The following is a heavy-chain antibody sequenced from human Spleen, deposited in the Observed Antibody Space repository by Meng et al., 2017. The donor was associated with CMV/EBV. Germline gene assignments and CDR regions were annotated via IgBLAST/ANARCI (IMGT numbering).Heavy chain of an antibody. J-gene: IGHJ3*02. Sequence: GESLKICCAVSGFTFSNYNVNWVCQAPGKGLEWVSSISSSSSYIYNADSVKGRFTISRDNAKNSLYLQMNSLRAEDTAVYYCARDWRASGWYSPDAFDIWGQGTMVTVSS. V-gene: IGHV3-21*01. D-gene: IGHD6-19*01. CDR3: ARDWRASGWYSPDAFDI. CDR2: ISSSSSYI. CDR1: GFTFSNYN.